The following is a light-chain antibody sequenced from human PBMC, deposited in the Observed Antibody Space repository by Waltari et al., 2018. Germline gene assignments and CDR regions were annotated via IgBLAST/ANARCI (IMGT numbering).Light chain of an antibody. CDR3: CSHAGTFPGTFTYV. CDR2: EID. V-gene: IGLV2-23*02. J-gene: IGLJ1*01. Sequence: QSALTQPASVSGSPGQPITIPCTGTSSNVGGYRVVSWYHHHPGNAPKLMIYEIDKRPSGVSNRFFGSKSGNTASLTISGLQAEDEADYYCCSHAGTFPGTFTYVFGTGTKVTVL. CDR1: SSNVGGYRV.